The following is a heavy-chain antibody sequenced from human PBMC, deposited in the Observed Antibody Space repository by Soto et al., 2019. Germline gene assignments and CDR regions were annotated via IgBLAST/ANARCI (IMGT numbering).Heavy chain of an antibody. CDR1: GGSFSGYY. Sequence: PSETLSLTCAVYGGSFSGYYWSWIRQPPGKGLEWIGEINHSGSTDYNPSLKSRVTISVDTSKNQFSLKLSSVTAADTAVYYCARGTGGIPTAYYYYGMDVWGQGTTATVSS. J-gene: IGHJ6*02. CDR3: ARGTGGIPTAYYYYGMDV. D-gene: IGHD3-16*01. CDR2: INHSGST. V-gene: IGHV4-34*01.